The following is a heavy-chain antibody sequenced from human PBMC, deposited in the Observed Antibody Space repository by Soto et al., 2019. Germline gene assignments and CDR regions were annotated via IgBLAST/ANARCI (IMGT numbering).Heavy chain of an antibody. CDR1: GFTFSSYW. J-gene: IGHJ4*02. CDR2: INSDGSST. Sequence: EVQLVESGGGLVQPGGSLRLSCAASGFTFSSYWMHWVRQAPGKGLVWVSRINSDGSSTSYADSVKGRFTISRDNAKNTQYLQMNSLRAEDTAVYYCARDSITPYYDFWSGYSGGIDYWGQGTLVTVSS. D-gene: IGHD3-3*01. CDR3: ARDSITPYYDFWSGYSGGIDY. V-gene: IGHV3-74*01.